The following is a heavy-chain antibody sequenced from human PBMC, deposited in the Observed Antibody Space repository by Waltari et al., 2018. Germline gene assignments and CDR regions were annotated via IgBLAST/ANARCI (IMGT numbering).Heavy chain of an antibody. V-gene: IGHV4-39*07. CDR2: IYYSGST. CDR3: ARDPYYYYYGMDV. J-gene: IGHJ6*02. CDR1: GGPISSSSYY. Sequence: QLQLQESGPGLVKPSETLSLTCTVSGGPISSSSYYWGWIRQPPGKGLEWIGSIYYSGSTYYNPSLKSRVTISVDTSKNQFSLKLSSVTAADTAVYYCARDPYYYYYGMDVWGQGTTVTVSS.